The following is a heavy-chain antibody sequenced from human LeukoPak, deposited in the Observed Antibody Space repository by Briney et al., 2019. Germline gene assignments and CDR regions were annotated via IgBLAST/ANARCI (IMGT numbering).Heavy chain of an antibody. CDR1: GFTFSSYA. CDR2: ISYDGSNK. Sequence: PGRSLRLSCAASGFTFSSYAMHWVRQAPGKGLERVAVISYDGSNKYYADSVKGRFTISRDNSKNTLYLQMNSLRAEDTAVYYCARSSRPAGAFDYWGQGTLVTVSS. D-gene: IGHD3-10*01. J-gene: IGHJ4*02. V-gene: IGHV3-30-3*01. CDR3: ARSSRPAGAFDY.